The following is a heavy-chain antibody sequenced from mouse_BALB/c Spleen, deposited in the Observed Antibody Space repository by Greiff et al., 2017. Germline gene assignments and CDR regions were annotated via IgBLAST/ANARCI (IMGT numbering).Heavy chain of an antibody. CDR3: ARGGNPSYYAMDY. CDR2: ISNGGGST. J-gene: IGHJ4*01. D-gene: IGHD2-1*01. V-gene: IGHV5-12-2*01. Sequence: EVQLVESGGGLVQPGGSLKLSCAASGFTFSSYTMSWVRQTPEKRLEWVAYISNGGGSTYYPDTVKGRFTISRDNAKNTLYLEMSSLRSEDTAMYYCARGGNPSYYAMDYWGQGTSVTVSS. CDR1: GFTFSSYT.